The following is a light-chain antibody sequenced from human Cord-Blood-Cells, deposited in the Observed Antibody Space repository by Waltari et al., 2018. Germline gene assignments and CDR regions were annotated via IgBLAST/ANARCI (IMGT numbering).Light chain of an antibody. CDR1: NIGSKS. CDR3: QVWDSSSDGV. Sequence: SYVLTQPRSVSVAPGKTARITCGGNNIGSKSVHWYQQKPGQAPVLVIYYDSDRPSGIPERFSGSNSGNTATLTISRVEAGDEADYYCQVWDSSSDGVFGGGTKLTVL. J-gene: IGLJ3*02. CDR2: YDS. V-gene: IGLV3-21*04.